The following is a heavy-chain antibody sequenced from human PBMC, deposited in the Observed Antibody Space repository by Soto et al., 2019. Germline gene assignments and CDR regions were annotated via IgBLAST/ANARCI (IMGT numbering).Heavy chain of an antibody. D-gene: IGHD3-10*01. CDR2: ISYDGSNK. V-gene: IGHV3-30-3*01. J-gene: IGHJ6*02. CDR3: ARDLAYYYGSGRYPFNYYYYGMDV. Sequence: HPGGSLRLSCAASGFTLSSYAMHWVRQAPGKGREWVAVISYDGSNKYYADSVKGRITISRNKSKNTLYMQMTSRRAEDTAVYYCARDLAYYYGSGRYPFNYYYYGMDVWGQGTTVTVSS. CDR1: GFTLSSYA.